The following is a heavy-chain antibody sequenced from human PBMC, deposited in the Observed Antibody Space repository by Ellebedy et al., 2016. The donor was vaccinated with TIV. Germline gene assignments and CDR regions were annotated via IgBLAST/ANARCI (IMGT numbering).Heavy chain of an antibody. D-gene: IGHD1-26*01. V-gene: IGHV1-2*02. CDR1: GYTFTGYY. Sequence: ASVKVSXXASGYTFTGYYMHWVRQAPGQGLEWMGWINPNSGGTNYAQKFQGRVTITADESTSTAYMELSSLRSEDTAVYYCARDRDSGLPGVCFQHWGQGTLVTVSS. CDR3: ARDRDSGLPGVCFQH. CDR2: INPNSGGT. J-gene: IGHJ1*01.